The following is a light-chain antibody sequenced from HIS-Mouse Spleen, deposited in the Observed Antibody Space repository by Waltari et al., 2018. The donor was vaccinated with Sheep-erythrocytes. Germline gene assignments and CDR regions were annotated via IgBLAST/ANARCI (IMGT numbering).Light chain of an antibody. V-gene: IGLV2-23*01. CDR3: CSYAGSSTPWV. CDR2: EGS. Sequence: QSALTQPASVSGSPGQSLTISCTGTSSDVGSYTLVSWYQQHPGKAPKPMIYEGSKRPSGVSNRFSGSKSGNTASLTISGLQAEDEADYYCCSYAGSSTPWVFGGGTKLTVL. J-gene: IGLJ3*02. CDR1: SSDVGSYTL.